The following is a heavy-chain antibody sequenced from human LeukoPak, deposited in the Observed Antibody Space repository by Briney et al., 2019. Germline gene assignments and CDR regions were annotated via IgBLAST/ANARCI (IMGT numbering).Heavy chain of an antibody. J-gene: IGHJ4*02. Sequence: GGSLRLSCAASGFTFSSYSMNWVRQAPGKGLEWVSSISSSSSYIYYADSVKGRFTISRDNAKNSLYLQMNSRRADDTAVHYCGRAAMFESLLHPCDYWGQGNLVTASS. CDR3: GRAAMFESLLHPCDY. D-gene: IGHD3-10*02. V-gene: IGHV3-21*01. CDR2: ISSSSSYI. CDR1: GFTFSSYS.